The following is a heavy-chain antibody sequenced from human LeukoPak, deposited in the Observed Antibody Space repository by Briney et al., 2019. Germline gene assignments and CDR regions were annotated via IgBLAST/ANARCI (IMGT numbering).Heavy chain of an antibody. CDR3: ARDDVAVAGTDLDY. CDR1: GYTFTGYY. Sequence: GASVKVSCKASGYTFTGYYVHWVRQAPGQGLEWMGWISAYNGNTNYAQKLQGRVTMTTDTSTSTAYMELRSLRSDDTAVYYCARDDVAVAGTDLDYWGQGTLVTVSS. J-gene: IGHJ4*02. V-gene: IGHV1-18*04. CDR2: ISAYNGNT. D-gene: IGHD6-19*01.